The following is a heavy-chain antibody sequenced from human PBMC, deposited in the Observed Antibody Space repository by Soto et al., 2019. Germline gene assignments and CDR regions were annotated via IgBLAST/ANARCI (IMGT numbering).Heavy chain of an antibody. D-gene: IGHD3-22*01. CDR1: GFTFSGSA. J-gene: IGHJ4*02. V-gene: IGHV3-73*01. Sequence: GGSLRLSCAASGFTFSGSAMHWVRQASGKGLEWVGRIRSKANSYATAYAASVKGRFTISRDDSKNTAYLQMNSLKTEDTAVYYCTRHLDDYYDSSGYYTPFDYWGQGTLVTVSS. CDR2: IRSKANSYAT. CDR3: TRHLDDYYDSSGYYTPFDY.